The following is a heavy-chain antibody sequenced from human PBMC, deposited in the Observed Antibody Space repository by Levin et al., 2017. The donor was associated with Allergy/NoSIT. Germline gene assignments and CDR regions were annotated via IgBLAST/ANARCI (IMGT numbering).Heavy chain of an antibody. J-gene: IGHJ6*02. Sequence: PGESLKISCAASGFTFSNYAMSWVRQAPGKGLEWVSAISGTGGSTYYADSVKGRFTISRHTSKNPLYLQMNSLRAEDTAVYFCVKDLKAVAASYYYYGMDVWGQGTTVIVSS. CDR2: ISGTGGST. CDR3: VKDLKAVAASYYYYGMDV. CDR1: GFTFSNYA. V-gene: IGHV3-23*01. D-gene: IGHD6-19*01.